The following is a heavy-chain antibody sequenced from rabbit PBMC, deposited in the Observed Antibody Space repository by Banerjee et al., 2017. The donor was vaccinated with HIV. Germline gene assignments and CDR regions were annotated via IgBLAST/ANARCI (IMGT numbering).Heavy chain of an antibody. Sequence: QEQLEESGGDLVKPGGSLTLTCTASGFSFNNNYVMCWVRQAPGKGLEWIACINSNSGFTWYATWVNGRFAISRSSSTTMTLQMTSLTAADTATYFCARDIEYTTSVGCYMDLWGPGT. CDR1: GFSFNNNYV. D-gene: IGHD1-1*01. CDR3: ARDIEYTTSVGCYMDL. CDR2: INSNSGFT. V-gene: IGHV1S45*01. J-gene: IGHJ4*01.